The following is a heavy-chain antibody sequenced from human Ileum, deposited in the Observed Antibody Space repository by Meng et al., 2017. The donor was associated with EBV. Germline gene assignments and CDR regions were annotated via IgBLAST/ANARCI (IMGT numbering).Heavy chain of an antibody. CDR1: GFSFSSYA. V-gene: IGHV3-23*01. Sequence: EVQWFESGGGSLQPGGSLTLSCVASGFSFSSYALTWVRQAPGKGLEWVSGISVSGTRKSYADSVKGRFIISRDNTENAIYLQMHSLRVEDTATYYCTYAPLGYWGQGTLVTVSS. J-gene: IGHJ4*02. CDR2: ISVSGTRK. CDR3: TYAPLGY. D-gene: IGHD2-2*01.